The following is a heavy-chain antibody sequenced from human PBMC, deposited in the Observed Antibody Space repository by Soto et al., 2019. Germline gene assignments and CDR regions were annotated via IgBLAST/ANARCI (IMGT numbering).Heavy chain of an antibody. CDR2: INAGFGAT. Sequence: QVQLEQSGAEVKKPGSSVKVSCKASGGTFGRYAISWVRRAPGQSLEWMGQINAGFGATDLAQMFQGRVTITAGKSTTTVYMELSSLRSDDTAVYYCATDCSGGSCCGASGMDVWGQGTTVTVSS. CDR1: GGTFGRYA. V-gene: IGHV1-69*06. J-gene: IGHJ6*02. CDR3: ATDCSGGSCCGASGMDV. D-gene: IGHD2-15*01.